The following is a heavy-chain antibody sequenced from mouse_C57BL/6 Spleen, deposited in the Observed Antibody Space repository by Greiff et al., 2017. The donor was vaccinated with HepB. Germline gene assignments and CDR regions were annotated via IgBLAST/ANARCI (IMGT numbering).Heavy chain of an antibody. Sequence: VQLQQSGAELVKPGASVKISCKASGYAFSSYWMNWVKQRPGKGLEWIGQIYPGDGDTNYNGKFKGKATLTADKSSSTAYMQLSSLTSADSAVYFCAREGLTGRFAYWGQGTLVTVAA. CDR2: IYPGDGDT. CDR3: AREGLTGRFAY. V-gene: IGHV1-80*01. D-gene: IGHD4-1*01. J-gene: IGHJ3*01. CDR1: GYAFSSYW.